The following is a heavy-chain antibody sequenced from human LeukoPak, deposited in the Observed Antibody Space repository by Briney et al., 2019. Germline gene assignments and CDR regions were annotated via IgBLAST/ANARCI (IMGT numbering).Heavy chain of an antibody. J-gene: IGHJ4*02. CDR2: ISYDGSNK. Sequence: PGGSLRFSCAASGFTFSSYGMHWVRQAPGKGLEWVAVISYDGSNKYYADSVKGRFTISRDNSKNTLYLQMNSLRAEDTAVYYCARELLDNYFDYWGQGTLVTVSS. V-gene: IGHV3-30*03. CDR1: GFTFSSYG. D-gene: IGHD2-21*02. CDR3: ARELLDNYFDY.